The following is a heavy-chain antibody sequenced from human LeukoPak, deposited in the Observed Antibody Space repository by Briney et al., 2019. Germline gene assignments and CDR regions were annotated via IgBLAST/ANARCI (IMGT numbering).Heavy chain of an antibody. Sequence: GGSLRLSCAASGFTLSSYAMFRVRQAPGKGLEWVSGFSGNGGSTYYADTVKGRFTISRDNSKNTLYLQMNSLRAEDTAVYYCASPYDFWSGYYRIGAFDIWGQGTMVTVSS. V-gene: IGHV3-23*01. CDR2: FSGNGGST. J-gene: IGHJ3*02. CDR1: GFTLSSYA. D-gene: IGHD3-3*01. CDR3: ASPYDFWSGYYRIGAFDI.